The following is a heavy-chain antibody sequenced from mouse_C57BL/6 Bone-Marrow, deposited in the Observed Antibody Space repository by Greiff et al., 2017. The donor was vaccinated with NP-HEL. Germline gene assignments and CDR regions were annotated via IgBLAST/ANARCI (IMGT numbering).Heavy chain of an antibody. CDR2: IRSKSNNYAT. Sequence: GGGLVQPKGSLKLSCAASGFSFNTYAMNWVRQAPGKGLEWVARIRSKSNNYATYYADSVKDRFTISRDDSESMLYLQMNNLKTEDTAMYYCVRHGDYGLGGGQGTLVTVSA. CDR3: VRHGDYGLG. CDR1: GFSFNTYA. V-gene: IGHV10-1*01. J-gene: IGHJ3*01. D-gene: IGHD2-4*01.